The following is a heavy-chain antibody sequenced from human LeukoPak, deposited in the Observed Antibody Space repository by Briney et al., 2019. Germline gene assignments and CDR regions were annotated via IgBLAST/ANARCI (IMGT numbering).Heavy chain of an antibody. CDR1: GFTFSSYS. J-gene: IGHJ4*02. V-gene: IGHV3-21*01. CDR2: ISSSSSYI. D-gene: IGHD6-6*01. CDR3: ARGGKSARPDY. Sequence: GGSLRLSCAASGFTFSSYSMNWVRQAPGKGLEWVSSISSSSSYIYYADSVKGRFTISRDNSKNTLYLQMNSLRVEDTAVYYCARGGKSARPDYWGQGTLVIVSA.